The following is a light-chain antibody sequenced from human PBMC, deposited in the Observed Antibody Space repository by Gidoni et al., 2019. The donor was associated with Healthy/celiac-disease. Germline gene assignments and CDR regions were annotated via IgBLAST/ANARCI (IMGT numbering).Light chain of an antibody. CDR3: QQSYSTPCT. V-gene: IGKV1-39*01. J-gene: IGKJ3*01. Sequence: DIQMTQSPSSLSASVGDIVTITCRASQSISSYLNWYQQKPGKAPKILIYEASSLQSGVPSRLSGSVSGTDVTLTISSLQPEDFATYYCQQSYSTPCTFXPXTKVDIK. CDR2: EAS. CDR1: QSISSY.